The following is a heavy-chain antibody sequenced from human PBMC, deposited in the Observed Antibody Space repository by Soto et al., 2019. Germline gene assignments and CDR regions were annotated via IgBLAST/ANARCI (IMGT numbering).Heavy chain of an antibody. V-gene: IGHV4-30-4*01. J-gene: IGHJ6*02. CDR1: GGSISSGDYY. CDR3: ARALVSTVTTNFYFYGMDV. D-gene: IGHD4-4*01. CDR2: IYQSEST. Sequence: PSETLSLTCTVSGGSISSGDYYWSWIRQPPWKGLEWMGFIYQSESTYYNPSLKSRITISVDTSKNQFSLKLSSVTAADTAVYYCARALVSTVTTNFYFYGMDVWGLGXTVTVYS.